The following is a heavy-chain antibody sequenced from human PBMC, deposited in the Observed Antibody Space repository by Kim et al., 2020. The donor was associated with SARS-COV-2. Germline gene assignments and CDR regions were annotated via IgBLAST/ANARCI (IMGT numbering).Heavy chain of an antibody. J-gene: IGHJ6*02. V-gene: IGHV1-8*01. CDR1: GYTFTSYD. CDR3: ARVWEYCSGGSCYSGFDYYYGMDV. CDR2: MNPNSGNT. D-gene: IGHD2-15*01. Sequence: ASVKVSCKASGYTFTSYDINWVRQATGQGLEWMGWMNPNSGNTGYAQKFQGRVTMTRNTSISTAYMELSSLRSEDTAVYYCARVWEYCSGGSCYSGFDYYYGMDVWGQGTTVTVSS.